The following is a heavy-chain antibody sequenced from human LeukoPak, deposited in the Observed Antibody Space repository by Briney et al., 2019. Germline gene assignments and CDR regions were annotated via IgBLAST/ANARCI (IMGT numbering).Heavy chain of an antibody. D-gene: IGHD3-3*01. CDR2: VSSSGKTV. Sequence: GGSLRLSCVFSGFTFTDYYMTWLRQAPGKGLEWLSSVSSSGKTVYYADSVKGRFTISRDNAKRSVYLEMTSLRVEDTALYFCAKDKRDEIFGVVLITLDYWGQGTLVTVSS. CDR3: AKDKRDEIFGVVLITLDY. V-gene: IGHV3-11*01. CDR1: GFTFTDYY. J-gene: IGHJ4*02.